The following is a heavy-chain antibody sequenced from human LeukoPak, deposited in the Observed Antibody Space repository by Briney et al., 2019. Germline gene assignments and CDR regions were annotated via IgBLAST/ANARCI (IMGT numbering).Heavy chain of an antibody. V-gene: IGHV4-59*01. CDR3: ATRSTRTLTFDY. CDR1: GGSISSYY. D-gene: IGHD2-2*01. J-gene: IGHJ4*02. Sequence: SETLSLTCTVSGGSISSYYWSWIRQPPGKGLEWIGYIYYSGSTNYNPPLKSRVTISVDTSKNQFSLKLSSVTAADTAVYYCATRSTRTLTFDYWGQGTLVTVSS. CDR2: IYYSGST.